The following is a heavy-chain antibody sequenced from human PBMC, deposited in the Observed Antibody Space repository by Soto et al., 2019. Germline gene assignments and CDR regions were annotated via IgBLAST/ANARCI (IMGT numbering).Heavy chain of an antibody. CDR1: GYAFTSYG. Sequence: QVQLVQSGAEVKKPGASVKVSCKAAGYAFTSYGISFLRQAPEQALEWMGWINIYNGNTNYAQKFQGRVIMTTDTSTNTAYMELRSLRSDDTAVYYCARDWCSGGSCYLFFDYWGQGTLVTVSS. V-gene: IGHV1-18*04. CDR3: ARDWCSGGSCYLFFDY. J-gene: IGHJ4*02. CDR2: INIYNGNT. D-gene: IGHD2-15*01.